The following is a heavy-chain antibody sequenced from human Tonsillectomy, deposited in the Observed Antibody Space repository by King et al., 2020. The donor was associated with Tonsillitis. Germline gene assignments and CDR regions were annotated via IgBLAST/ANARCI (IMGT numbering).Heavy chain of an antibody. CDR3: ATTSGPGGTFDF. CDR1: GITFSSYW. V-gene: IGHV3-7*03. Sequence: EVQLVESGGGLVQPGGSLRLSCAASGITFSSYWMSWVRQTPGKGLEWVANIKQDGSEKYYVDSVKGRFTISRDNAKNSLYLHMNSLGAEDMAVYYCATTSGPGGTFDFWGHGTMVTVSS. D-gene: IGHD3-16*01. J-gene: IGHJ3*01. CDR2: IKQDGSEK.